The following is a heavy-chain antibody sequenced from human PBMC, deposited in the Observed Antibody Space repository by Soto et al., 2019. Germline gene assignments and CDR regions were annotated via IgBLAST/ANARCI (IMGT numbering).Heavy chain of an antibody. D-gene: IGHD1-1*01. CDR3: ARMSATGTRWFDP. CDR2: ISYRGTT. Sequence: QVQLQESGPRLVKPSQDLSLTCTVSGGSINSGAYHWSWVRQHPGKGLERIGAISYRGTTYPNPSLQSRMTMSVDPSKTQLSLKLSSVTAADTAVYYCARMSATGTRWFDPWGPGTLVTVSS. CDR1: GGSINSGAYH. V-gene: IGHV4-31*03. J-gene: IGHJ5*02.